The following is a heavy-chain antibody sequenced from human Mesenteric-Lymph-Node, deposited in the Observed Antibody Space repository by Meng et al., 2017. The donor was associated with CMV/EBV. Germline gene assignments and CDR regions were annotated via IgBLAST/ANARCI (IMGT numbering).Heavy chain of an antibody. CDR1: GFTFSISG. J-gene: IGHJ4*02. CDR2: IRYDGSDK. CDR3: TKGDCSGGSCYTIDY. V-gene: IGHV3-30*02. D-gene: IGHD2-15*01. Sequence: GGSLRLSCAASGFTFSISGMHWVRQAPGKGLEWVAFIRYDGSDKYYADSVKGRFTISRDNSKNTLYLQMNSLRAEDTAVYYCTKGDCSGGSCYTIDYWGQGTLVTVSS.